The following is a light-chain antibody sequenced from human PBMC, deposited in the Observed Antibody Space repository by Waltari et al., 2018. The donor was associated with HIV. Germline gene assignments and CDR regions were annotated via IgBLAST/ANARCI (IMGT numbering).Light chain of an antibody. CDR3: HQYYTTPWA. Sequence: DIVLTQSPDSLAVSLGERATLNCNARQSVLYNSNSRNYSYWYQQRPGQPPKLLIYWASTRESGIPDRFSGSASGTDFTLTISGLQAEDVAVYYCHQYYTTPWAFGQGTKVEIK. J-gene: IGKJ1*01. CDR2: WAS. V-gene: IGKV4-1*01. CDR1: QSVLYNSNSRNY.